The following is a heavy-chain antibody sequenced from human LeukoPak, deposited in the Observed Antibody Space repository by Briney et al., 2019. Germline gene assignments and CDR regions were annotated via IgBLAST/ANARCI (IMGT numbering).Heavy chain of an antibody. Sequence: GGSLRLSFAASGLTVSSNHMSWVRQAPGKGLEWVSLIKSDGTTEYADSVKGRFTISRDNSKNTLFLQMNSLRVEDTAVYYCARLRRGYWGRGTPVTVSS. J-gene: IGHJ4*02. V-gene: IGHV3-53*01. CDR2: IKSDGTT. CDR1: GLTVSSNH. CDR3: ARLRRGY.